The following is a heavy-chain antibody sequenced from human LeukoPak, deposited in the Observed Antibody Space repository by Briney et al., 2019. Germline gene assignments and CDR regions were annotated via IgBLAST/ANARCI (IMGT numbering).Heavy chain of an antibody. CDR3: ARFSSIAAALDY. J-gene: IGHJ4*02. Sequence: ETLSLTCTVSGGSFSSSRYYWGWIRQPPGKGLEGIGSIYYSGSTYYNPALKSRVTITVDTSNNQFSLKLSSLTAADAAVYYCARFSSIAAALDYWGQRTLVTVSS. CDR2: IYYSGST. V-gene: IGHV4-39*07. CDR1: GGSFSSSRYY. D-gene: IGHD6-6*01.